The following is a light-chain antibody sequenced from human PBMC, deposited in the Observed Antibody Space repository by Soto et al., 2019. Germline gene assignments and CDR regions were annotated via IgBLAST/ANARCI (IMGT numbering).Light chain of an antibody. Sequence: QSVLTQPASVSGSPGQSITIPCTGTSSDVGSYNLVSWYQQHPGKAPKLMIYEGSKRPSGVSNRFSGSKSGNTASLTTSGLQAEDEADYYCCSYAGSSTFVFGTGTKVTVL. V-gene: IGLV2-23*01. CDR1: SSDVGSYNL. CDR2: EGS. CDR3: CSYAGSSTFV. J-gene: IGLJ1*01.